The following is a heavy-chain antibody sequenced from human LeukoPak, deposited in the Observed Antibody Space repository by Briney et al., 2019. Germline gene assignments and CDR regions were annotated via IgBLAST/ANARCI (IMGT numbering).Heavy chain of an antibody. D-gene: IGHD6-19*01. J-gene: IGHJ4*02. Sequence: PSETLSLTCTASGGSISSGSYYWSWIRQPAGKGLEWIGRIYTSGSTNYNPSLKSRVTISVDTSKNQFSLKLSSVTAADTAVYYCARDSALYSSGWLFDYWGQGTLVTVSS. CDR1: GGSISSGSYY. CDR3: ARDSALYSSGWLFDY. V-gene: IGHV4-61*02. CDR2: IYTSGST.